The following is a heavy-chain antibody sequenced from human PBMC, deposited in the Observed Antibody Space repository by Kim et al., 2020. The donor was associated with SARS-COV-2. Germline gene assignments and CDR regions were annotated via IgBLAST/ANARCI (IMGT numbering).Heavy chain of an antibody. CDR3: ARDALAVCFWGGYCVDY. V-gene: IGHV3-11*06. J-gene: IGHJ4*02. D-gene: IGHD3-3*01. Sequence: VKGRFTISRDNAKNSLYLQMNRLRAEDTAVYYGARDALAVCFWGGYCVDYWGQGTLVTVSS.